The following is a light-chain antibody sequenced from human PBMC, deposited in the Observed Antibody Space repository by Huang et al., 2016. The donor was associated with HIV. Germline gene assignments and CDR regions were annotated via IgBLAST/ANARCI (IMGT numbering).Light chain of an antibody. CDR2: AAS. V-gene: IGKV3-15*01. CDR3: QHYRVWPPVYT. J-gene: IGKJ2*01. Sequence: EIVMTQSPATLSVSPGERATLSCRASQTVSSTLAWYQQKPGQAPRLLLYAASTRATDIPARFSGSGSGTEFTLTISSLQSEDFAVYYCQHYRVWPPVYTFGQGTKLEIK. CDR1: QTVSST.